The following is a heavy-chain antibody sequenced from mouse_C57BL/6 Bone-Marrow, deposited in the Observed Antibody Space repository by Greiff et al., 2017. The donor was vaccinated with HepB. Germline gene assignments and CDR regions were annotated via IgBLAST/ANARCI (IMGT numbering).Heavy chain of an antibody. Sequence: VQLQQSVAELVRPGASVKLSCTASGFNFKNTYMHWVKQRPEQGLEWIGRIDPGNGNTKYAPKFKGKATITADTSSNTAYRQLSILTSEDTAIYYSATYYDYDRSDAMDYWGQGTSVTVSS. J-gene: IGHJ4*01. V-gene: IGHV14-3*01. CDR1: GFNFKNTY. CDR2: IDPGNGNT. D-gene: IGHD2-4*01. CDR3: ATYYDYDRSDAMDY.